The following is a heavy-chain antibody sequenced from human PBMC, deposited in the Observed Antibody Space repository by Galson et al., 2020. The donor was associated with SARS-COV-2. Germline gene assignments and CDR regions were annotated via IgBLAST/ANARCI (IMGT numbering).Heavy chain of an antibody. D-gene: IGHD1-26*01. V-gene: IGHV4-59*08. CDR2: IDYSGNT. Sequence: ETSETLTLTCSVSRGSMASHYWSWFRQPPGKGLEWIGFIDYSGNTNYNSSLKSRVTISIDTSKNQFSLKLTSVTAADTAVYYCAKLAEGRRSSEDYWGQGTLGTVSS. CDR1: RGSMASHY. CDR3: AKLAEGRRSSEDY. J-gene: IGHJ4*02.